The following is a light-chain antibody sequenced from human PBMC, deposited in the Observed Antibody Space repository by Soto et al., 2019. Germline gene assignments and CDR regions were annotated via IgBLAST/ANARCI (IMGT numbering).Light chain of an antibody. V-gene: IGLV1-40*01. Sequence: QSALTQPPSVSGAPGQRVTISCTGASSNIGAGFDVHWYQLLPGTAPKLLISGNNNRPSGVPDRFSGSKSDNTASLTISGLQPEDEADYHCSSYTTSNTRPIVFGTGTKVTVL. J-gene: IGLJ1*01. CDR1: SSNIGAGFD. CDR3: SSYTTSNTRPIV. CDR2: GNN.